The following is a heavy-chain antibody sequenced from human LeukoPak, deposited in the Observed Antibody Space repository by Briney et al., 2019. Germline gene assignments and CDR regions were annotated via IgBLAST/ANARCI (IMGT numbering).Heavy chain of an antibody. J-gene: IGHJ6*02. CDR3: ARGPGVGILSYGMDV. Sequence: SETLSLTCAVYGGSFSGYYWSWIRQPPGKGLEWIGEINHSGSTNYNPSLKSRVTISVDTSKNQFSPKLSAVTAADTAVYYCARGPGVGILSYGMDVWGQGTTVTVS. CDR2: INHSGST. D-gene: IGHD2-15*01. V-gene: IGHV4-34*01. CDR1: GGSFSGYY.